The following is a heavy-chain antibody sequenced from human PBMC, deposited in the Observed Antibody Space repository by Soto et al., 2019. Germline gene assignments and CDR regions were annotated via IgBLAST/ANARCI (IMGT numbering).Heavy chain of an antibody. Sequence: QVQLQESGPGLVKPSETLSLTCTVSGGSISSYYWSWIRQPPGKGLEWIGYIYYSGSTNYNPSLNSRVSISVDTSKNQFSLMLSSVTAADTAVYYCARGLDYYDSSGYPLGYAFDIWGQGTMVTVSS. CDR3: ARGLDYYDSSGYPLGYAFDI. CDR2: IYYSGST. J-gene: IGHJ3*02. D-gene: IGHD3-22*01. V-gene: IGHV4-59*01. CDR1: GGSISSYY.